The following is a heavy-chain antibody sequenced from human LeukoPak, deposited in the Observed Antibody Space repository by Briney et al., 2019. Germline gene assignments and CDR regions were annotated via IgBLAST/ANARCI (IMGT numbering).Heavy chain of an antibody. Sequence: GRSLRLSCAASGFTFDDYAMRWVRQAPGKCLEWVSGLSWNSGSIGYADSVKGRFTISRDNAKNSLYLQMYSLRAEDTALYYCAKDMVGSGGYERLIGDDAFDIWGQGTMVTVSS. CDR2: LSWNSGSI. V-gene: IGHV3-9*01. CDR1: GFTFDDYA. D-gene: IGHD5-12*01. CDR3: AKDMVGSGGYERLIGDDAFDI. J-gene: IGHJ3*02.